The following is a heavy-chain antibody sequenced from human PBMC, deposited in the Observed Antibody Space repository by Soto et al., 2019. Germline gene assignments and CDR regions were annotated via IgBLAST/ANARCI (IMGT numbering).Heavy chain of an antibody. CDR1: GYSISSGYY. V-gene: IGHV4-38-2*02. CDR3: ARDLWDTAMVMDV. D-gene: IGHD5-18*01. CDR2: IYHSGST. J-gene: IGHJ6*02. Sequence: SETLSLTCAVSGYSISSGYYWGWIRQPPGKGLEWIGSIYHSGSTYYNPSLKSRVTISVDTSKNQFSLKLSSVTAADTAVYYCARDLWDTAMVMDVWGQGTTVTVSS.